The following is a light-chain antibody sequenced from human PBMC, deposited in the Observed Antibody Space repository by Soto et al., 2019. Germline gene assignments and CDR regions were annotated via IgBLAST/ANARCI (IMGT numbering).Light chain of an antibody. CDR3: QQYYSTPWT. Sequence: DIVMNQSPDSLAVSLGERAIINCKSSQSVLYSSNNENYLAWYQQKPGQPPKLLIYWASTRESGVPVRFNGSGSGTDFTLTISSLQAADVAVYYCQQYYSTPWTFGQGTKVEIK. CDR2: WAS. J-gene: IGKJ1*01. V-gene: IGKV4-1*01. CDR1: QSVLYSSNNENY.